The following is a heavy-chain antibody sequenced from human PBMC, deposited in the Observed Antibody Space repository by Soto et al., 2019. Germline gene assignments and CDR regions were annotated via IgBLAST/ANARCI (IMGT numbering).Heavy chain of an antibody. D-gene: IGHD2-8*01. CDR3: AVHCTSINCQGNY. V-gene: IGHV5-51*01. CDR2: IYPGDSDT. CDR1: GYTFTNYW. Sequence: GESLKISCKGSGYTFTNYWIGWVRQMPGKGLEWMGIIYPGDSDTRYSPSFQGQVTISADKSISTAYLQWSSLKASDTAMYYCAVHCTSINCQGNYWGQGTLVTVSS. J-gene: IGHJ4*02.